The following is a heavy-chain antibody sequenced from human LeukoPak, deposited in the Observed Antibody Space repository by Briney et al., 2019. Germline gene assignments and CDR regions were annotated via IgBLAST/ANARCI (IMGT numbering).Heavy chain of an antibody. J-gene: IGHJ4*02. CDR3: ANQLRYFDWTGYYFDY. D-gene: IGHD3-9*01. V-gene: IGHV3-23*01. CDR2: ISGSGGST. Sequence: TGGSLRLSCAASGFTFSSYAMSWVRQAPGKGLEWVSAISGSGGSTYYADSVKGRFTISRDNSKNTLYLQMNSLRAEDTAVYYCANQLRYFDWTGYYFDYWGQGTLVTVSS. CDR1: GFTFSSYA.